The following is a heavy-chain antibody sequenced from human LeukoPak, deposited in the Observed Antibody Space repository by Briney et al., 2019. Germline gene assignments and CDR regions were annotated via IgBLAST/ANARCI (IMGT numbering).Heavy chain of an antibody. V-gene: IGHV3-21*04. D-gene: IGHD3-22*01. CDR2: ISSSSSYI. Sequence: GGSLRLSCAASGFTFSSYSMNWVRQAPGKGLEWVSSISSSSSYIYYADSVKGRFTISRDNAKNSLYLQMNSLRAEDTALYYCARDRAGPYDSSGTGAFFDYWGQGTLVTVSS. CDR1: GFTFSSYS. J-gene: IGHJ4*02. CDR3: ARDRAGPYDSSGTGAFFDY.